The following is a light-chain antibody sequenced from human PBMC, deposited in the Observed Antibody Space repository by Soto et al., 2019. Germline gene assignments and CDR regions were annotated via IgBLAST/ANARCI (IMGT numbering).Light chain of an antibody. Sequence: DIQMTQSPSTLSASVGDRVTITCRASQTISSWLAWYQQKPGKAPKLLIYDVSSLESGVPSRFSGSGSGTEFPLTISSLQPYDSATYYCQQYNTFWTFGQGNKVEIK. CDR1: QTISSW. J-gene: IGKJ1*01. CDR2: DVS. CDR3: QQYNTFWT. V-gene: IGKV1-5*01.